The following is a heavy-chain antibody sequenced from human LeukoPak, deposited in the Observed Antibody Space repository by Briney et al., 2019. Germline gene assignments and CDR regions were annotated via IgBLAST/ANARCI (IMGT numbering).Heavy chain of an antibody. J-gene: IGHJ3*02. CDR3: ARGYYYDSSGSSSGAFDI. CDR2: INHSGST. CDR1: GGSISSYY. V-gene: IGHV4-34*01. D-gene: IGHD3-22*01. Sequence: SETLSLTCTVSGGSISSYYWSWIRQPPGKGLEWIGEINHSGSTNYNPSLKSRVTISVDTSKNQFSLKLSSVTAADTAVYYCARGYYYDSSGSSSGAFDIWGQGTMVTVSS.